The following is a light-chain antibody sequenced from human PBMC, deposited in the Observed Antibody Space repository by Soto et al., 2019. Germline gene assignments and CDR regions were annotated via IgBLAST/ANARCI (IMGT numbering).Light chain of an antibody. CDR3: QQSYSTPPWT. J-gene: IGKJ1*01. CDR1: QSISNY. CDR2: GAS. V-gene: IGKV1-39*01. Sequence: DIQMTQSPSSLSASVGDRVTITCRASQSISNYLNWYQQRPGKAPNLLIYGASTLQTGVPSRFSGSGSGTDFTLTISSLQPEDFATYYCQQSYSTPPWTFGQGTKVEIK.